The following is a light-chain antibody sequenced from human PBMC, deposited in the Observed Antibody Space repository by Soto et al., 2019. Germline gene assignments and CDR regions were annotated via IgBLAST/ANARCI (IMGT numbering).Light chain of an antibody. Sequence: QSVLTQPASVSGSPGQWITISCTRTTSDVGGYNYVSWYQQHPGKAPKLMIYDGSNRPSGVSNRFSGSKSGNTASLTISGLQAEDEADYYCSSYTSSSTLLYVFGTGTKLTVL. CDR3: SSYTSSSTLLYV. CDR1: TSDVGGYNY. V-gene: IGLV2-14*01. CDR2: DGS. J-gene: IGLJ1*01.